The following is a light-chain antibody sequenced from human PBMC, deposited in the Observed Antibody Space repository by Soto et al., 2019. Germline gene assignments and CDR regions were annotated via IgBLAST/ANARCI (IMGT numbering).Light chain of an antibody. V-gene: IGLV7-46*01. J-gene: IGLJ3*02. Sequence: QAVVTQEPSLTVSPGGTVTLTCGSSTGSVTSSHYPYWFQQKRGQAPRTLIYDASNKHSWTPARFSGSLVGGKAALTLSGAQPEDEADYYCLLSYSGAWVFGGGTKLTV. CDR1: TGSVTSSHY. CDR2: DAS. CDR3: LLSYSGAWV.